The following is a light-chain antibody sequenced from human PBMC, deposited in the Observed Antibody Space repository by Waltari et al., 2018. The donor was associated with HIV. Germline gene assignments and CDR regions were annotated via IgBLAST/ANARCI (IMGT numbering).Light chain of an antibody. CDR1: QTLVYGPDNKNH. J-gene: IGKJ3*01. CDR3: QQSYTTPRT. Sequence: DIVLTQSPDSLTVSLGEGASVSCRSSQTLVYGPDNKNHLAWYQQKAGQSPKLLISRASVRQPGVADRFSGSGSGTNFTLTISSVQAEDVAIYYCQQSYTTPRTFGPGTRV. CDR2: RAS. V-gene: IGKV4-1*01.